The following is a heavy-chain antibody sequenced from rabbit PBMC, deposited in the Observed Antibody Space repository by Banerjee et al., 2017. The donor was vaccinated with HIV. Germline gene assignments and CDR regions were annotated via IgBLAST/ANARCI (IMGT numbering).Heavy chain of an antibody. CDR3: ARVSETSGWGEDL. D-gene: IGHD4-1*01. J-gene: IGHJ6*01. Sequence: QEQLEESGGDLVKPEGSLTLTCTASGFSLSRDYWICWVRQAPWKGLEWIACIDGGVKGTTYYASWAKGRFAVSKTSPTTVTLQMTSLTVADTATYFCARVSETSGWGEDLWGPGTLVTVS. CDR1: GFSLSRDYW. CDR2: IDGGVKGTT. V-gene: IGHV1S45*01.